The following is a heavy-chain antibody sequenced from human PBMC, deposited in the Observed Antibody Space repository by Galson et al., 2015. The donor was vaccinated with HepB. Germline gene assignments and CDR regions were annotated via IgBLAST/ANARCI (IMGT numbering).Heavy chain of an antibody. Sequence: QSGAEMKKPGESLKISCKGSGYSFTSYWIAWVRQMPGKGLEWMGIIYPDDSDTRYSPSFQGQVTISVDKSITTAYLQWSSLKASDTAIYYCARRPRGSCSSTTCYLDVWGQGTTVTVSS. V-gene: IGHV5-51*01. D-gene: IGHD2-2*01. CDR3: ARRPRGSCSSTTCYLDV. J-gene: IGHJ6*02. CDR1: GYSFTSYW. CDR2: IYPDDSDT.